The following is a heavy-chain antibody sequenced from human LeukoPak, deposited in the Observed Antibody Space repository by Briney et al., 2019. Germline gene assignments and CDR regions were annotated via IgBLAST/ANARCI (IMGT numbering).Heavy chain of an antibody. J-gene: IGHJ4*02. CDR2: ISYDGSNK. D-gene: IGHD4-17*01. V-gene: IGHV3-30*18. CDR3: AKDGTVTTSASGY. CDR1: GFTFSSYG. Sequence: PGGSLRLSCAASGFTFSSYGMHWVRQAPGKGLEWVAVISYDGSNKYYADSVKGRFTISRDNSKNTLYLQMNSLGAEDTAVYYCAKDGTVTTSASGYWGQGTLVTVSS.